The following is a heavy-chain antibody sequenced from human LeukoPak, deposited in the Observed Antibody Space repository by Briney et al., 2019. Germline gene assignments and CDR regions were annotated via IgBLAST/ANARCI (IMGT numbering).Heavy chain of an antibody. Sequence: ASVKISCKASGYTFTSYYMHWVRQAPGQGLEWMGIINPSGGSTSYAQKFQGRVTMTRDTSTSTVYMELSSLRSEDTAVYYCAREGYCSGGSCYFFDYWGQGTLVTVSS. CDR2: INPSGGST. CDR3: AREGYCSGGSCYFFDY. J-gene: IGHJ4*02. CDR1: GYTFTSYY. D-gene: IGHD2-15*01. V-gene: IGHV1-46*01.